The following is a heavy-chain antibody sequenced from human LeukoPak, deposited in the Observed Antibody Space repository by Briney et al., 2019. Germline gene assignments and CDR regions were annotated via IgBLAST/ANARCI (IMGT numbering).Heavy chain of an antibody. Sequence: GGSLRLSCAASGFTFSSYGMHWVRQAPGKGLEWVAVIWYDGSNKYYADSVKGRFTISRDNSKNTLYLQMNSLRAEDTAVYYCARDGFVGAADYWGQGTLVTVSS. CDR1: GFTFSSYG. J-gene: IGHJ4*02. CDR3: ARDGFVGAADY. V-gene: IGHV3-33*01. D-gene: IGHD6-13*01. CDR2: IWYDGSNK.